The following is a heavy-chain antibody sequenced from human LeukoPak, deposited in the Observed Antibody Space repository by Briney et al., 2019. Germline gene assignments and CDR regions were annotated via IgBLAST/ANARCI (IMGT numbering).Heavy chain of an antibody. CDR2: ISAYNGNT. Sequence: ASVKVSCKASGYTFTSYDISWVRQAPGQGLEWMGWISAYNGNTNYAQKLQGRVTMTTDTSTSTAYMELSRLRSDDTAVYYCARAGDYDWFDPWGQGTLVTVSS. CDR3: ARAGDYDWFDP. J-gene: IGHJ5*02. V-gene: IGHV1-18*01. D-gene: IGHD4-17*01. CDR1: GYTFTSYD.